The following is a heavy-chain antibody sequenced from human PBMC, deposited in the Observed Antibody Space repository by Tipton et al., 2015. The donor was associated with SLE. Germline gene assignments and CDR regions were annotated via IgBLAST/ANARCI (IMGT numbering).Heavy chain of an antibody. CDR1: GASISSIY. V-gene: IGHV4-59*01. D-gene: IGHD6-13*01. Sequence: TLSLTCTVSGASISSIYWSWIRQPPGKGLEWIGCISYSGSTNYNPSLRSRVTLSIDTSKNQFSLKVTSVTASDTAVYYCARGGGDSSSCQDFDHWGQGNSVTVSS. CDR3: ARGGGDSSSCQDFDH. J-gene: IGHJ4*02. CDR2: ISYSGST.